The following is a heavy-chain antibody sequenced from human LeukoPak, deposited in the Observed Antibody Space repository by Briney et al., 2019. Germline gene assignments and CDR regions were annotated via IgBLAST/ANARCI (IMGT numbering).Heavy chain of an antibody. V-gene: IGHV4-31*03. CDR1: GGSISNGGYY. Sequence: PSQTLSLTCTVSGGSISNGGYYWSWIRQHPGKGLEWIGYIYDSGATFYNPALQSRVTISVDRSDNQFSLKLRSLTAAYTAVYYCARGGDRRGFDYWGQGTLVTVSS. CDR2: IYDSGAT. CDR3: ARGGDRRGFDY. J-gene: IGHJ4*02. D-gene: IGHD1-14*01.